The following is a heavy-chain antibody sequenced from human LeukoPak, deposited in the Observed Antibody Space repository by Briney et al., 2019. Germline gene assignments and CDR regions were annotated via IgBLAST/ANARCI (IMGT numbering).Heavy chain of an antibody. D-gene: IGHD2-2*01. J-gene: IGHJ4*02. CDR3: AKLGCTGTFCYANY. CDR2: ISGSGVTT. CDR1: GFTFSNYA. V-gene: IGHV3-23*01. Sequence: PGGSLRLSCAASGFTFSNYAMNWVRQAPGKGLECVSSISGSGVTTYYADSVKGRFTISRDNSKNTLYLQMSSLRAEDTALYYCAKLGCTGTFCYANYWGQGTLVTVSS.